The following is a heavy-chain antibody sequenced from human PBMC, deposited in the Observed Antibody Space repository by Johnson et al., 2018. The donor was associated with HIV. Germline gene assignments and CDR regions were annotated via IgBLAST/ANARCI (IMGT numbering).Heavy chain of an antibody. CDR1: EFTFSSYW. V-gene: IGHV3-7*05. Sequence: VQLVESGGGLVQPGGSLRLSCAAFEFTFSSYWMSWVRQAPGKGLEWVANIKQDGVEKYYVDSLKGRFTISRDNAKKSLYLQMNSLRAEDTAVYYCARDQGSSHAFDIWGQGTMVTVSS. J-gene: IGHJ3*02. D-gene: IGHD1-26*01. CDR2: IKQDGVEK. CDR3: ARDQGSSHAFDI.